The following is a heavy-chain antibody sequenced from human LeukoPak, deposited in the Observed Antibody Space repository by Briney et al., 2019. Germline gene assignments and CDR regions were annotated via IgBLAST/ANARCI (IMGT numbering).Heavy chain of an antibody. J-gene: IGHJ4*02. V-gene: IGHV4-34*01. CDR3: ARSKYSSSEGFYY. CDR2: INHSGST. CDR1: GWSFSAYY. D-gene: IGHD6-13*01. Sequence: SETLSLTCAVYGWSFSAYYWSWIRQPPGKGLEWIGEINHSGSTNSNPSLKSRVTISVDTSKNQFSLELSSVTATDTAVYYCARSKYSSSEGFYYWGQGTLVSVSS.